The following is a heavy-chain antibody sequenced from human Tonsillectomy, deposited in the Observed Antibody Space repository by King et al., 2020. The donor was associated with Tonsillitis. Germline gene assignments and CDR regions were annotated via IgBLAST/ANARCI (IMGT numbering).Heavy chain of an antibody. J-gene: IGHJ4*02. Sequence: VQLVESGGGLIQPGGSLRLSCAASGFTVGTTYMNWVRQAPGKGLEWVAGMYSGSPTFFADSVKGRFTISRDNAKNTLYLQMNNLRVEDTAVYYCARDRSSGWFSLDYWGQGTLVTVSS. CDR1: GFTVGTTY. CDR2: MYSGSPT. CDR3: ARDRSSGWFSLDY. V-gene: IGHV3-53*01. D-gene: IGHD6-19*01.